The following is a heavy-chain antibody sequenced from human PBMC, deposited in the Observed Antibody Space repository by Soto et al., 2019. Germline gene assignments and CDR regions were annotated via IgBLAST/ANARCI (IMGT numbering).Heavy chain of an antibody. Sequence: EVQLVESGGGLVKPGGSLRLSCAASGFTFTSYSMNWVRQAPGKGLEWVSSISTSSSYIYYADSVKGRFTISRDNAKNSLYLQMNSLRAEETAVYYCAKLGGYSYNFDYWGQGTLVTVSS. D-gene: IGHD5-18*01. V-gene: IGHV3-21*01. J-gene: IGHJ4*02. CDR3: AKLGGYSYNFDY. CDR2: ISTSSSYI. CDR1: GFTFTSYS.